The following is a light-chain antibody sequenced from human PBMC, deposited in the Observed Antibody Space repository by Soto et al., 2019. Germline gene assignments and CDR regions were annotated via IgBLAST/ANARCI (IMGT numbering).Light chain of an antibody. CDR1: STDIGSTSL. Sequence: QSVLTQPASVSGSPGESITISCTGTSTDIGSTSLVSWYQQNPGKAPELLIYEANKRPSGVSSRFSGSRSGNAASLTFSGLQPEDEATYLCCSYAGSSTFVLFGGGTKLTVL. CDR3: CSYAGSSTFVL. CDR2: EAN. V-gene: IGLV2-23*02. J-gene: IGLJ2*01.